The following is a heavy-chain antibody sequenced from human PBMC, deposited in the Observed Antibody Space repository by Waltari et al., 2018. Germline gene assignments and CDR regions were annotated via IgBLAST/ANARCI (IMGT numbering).Heavy chain of an antibody. V-gene: IGHV4-39*01. Sequence: QLQLQESGPGLVKPSETLSLTCTVSGGSISSSSYYWGWIRQPPGKGLEGIGSIYYSGSTYYNPSLKSRVTISVDTSKNQFSLKLSSVTAADTAVYYCARLGRGLNYYDSSGYYDPPYYFDYWGQGTLVTVSS. CDR2: IYYSGST. CDR3: ARLGRGLNYYDSSGYYDPPYYFDY. D-gene: IGHD3-22*01. J-gene: IGHJ4*02. CDR1: GGSISSSSYY.